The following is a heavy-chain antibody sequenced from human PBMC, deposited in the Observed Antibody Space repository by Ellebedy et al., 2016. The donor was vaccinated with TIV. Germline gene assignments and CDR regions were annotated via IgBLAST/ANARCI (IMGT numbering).Heavy chain of an antibody. CDR3: ARDRLWAHDY. CDR1: GFTFSDYS. J-gene: IGHJ4*02. CDR2: IRSSGSAT. Sequence: GESLKISCEASGFTFSDYSMNWVRQAPGKGLELVSYIRSSGSATYYADSVKGRFTIPRDNPKRSLYLQMNSLRAEDTAVYYCARDRLWAHDYWGRGTLVTVSS. V-gene: IGHV3-48*04. D-gene: IGHD6-6*01.